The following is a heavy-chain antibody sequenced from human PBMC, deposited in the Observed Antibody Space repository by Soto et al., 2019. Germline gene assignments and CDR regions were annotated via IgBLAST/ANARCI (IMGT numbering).Heavy chain of an antibody. CDR3: ARGAELTVPWYFDY. J-gene: IGHJ4*02. Sequence: SETLSLTCAVSGGSISSGGYSWSWIRQPPGKGLEWIGYIYHSGSTYYNPSLKSRVTISVDRSKNQFSLKLSSVTAADTAVYYCARGAELTVPWYFDYWGQGTLVTVSS. V-gene: IGHV4-30-2*01. D-gene: IGHD1-26*01. CDR2: IYHSGST. CDR1: GGSISSGGYS.